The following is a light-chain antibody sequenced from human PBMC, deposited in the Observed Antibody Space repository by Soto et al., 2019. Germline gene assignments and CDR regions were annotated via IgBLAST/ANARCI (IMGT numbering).Light chain of an antibody. CDR1: QGISSY. J-gene: IGKJ2*01. CDR2: DAS. Sequence: AIRMTQSPSSFSASTGDRVTITCRASQGISSYLAWYQQKPGKAPKLLIYDASSLESGVPSRFSGSGSGTEFTLTISSLQPDDFATYYCQQYNSYSYTFGQGTKVDIK. V-gene: IGKV1-8*01. CDR3: QQYNSYSYT.